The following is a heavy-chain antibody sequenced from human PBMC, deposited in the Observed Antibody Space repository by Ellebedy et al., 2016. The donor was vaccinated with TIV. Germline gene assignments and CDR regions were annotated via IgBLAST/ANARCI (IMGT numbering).Heavy chain of an antibody. CDR2: IRQDGGEK. J-gene: IGHJ4*02. D-gene: IGHD6-19*01. V-gene: IGHV3-7*01. CDR1: GFTFSNYW. Sequence: GESLKISCVASGFTFSNYWMSWVRQAPGKGLEWVANIRQDGGEKNYVDSVKGRFHISRDNAKNSVSLQMNSLTDEDTAVYYCARDQWLGRAYYFDFWGQGTLVTVSS. CDR3: ARDQWLGRAYYFDF.